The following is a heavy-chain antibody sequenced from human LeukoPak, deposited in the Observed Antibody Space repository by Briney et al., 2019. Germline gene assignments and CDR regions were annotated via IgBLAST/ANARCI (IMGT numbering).Heavy chain of an antibody. D-gene: IGHD6-19*01. J-gene: IGHJ4*02. V-gene: IGHV3-21*01. CDR2: ISSSSGYI. CDR1: GFTFSSYS. CDR3: ARDSSPFDY. Sequence: GGSLRLSCAASGFTFSSYSMNWVRQAPGKGLEWVSSISSSSGYIYYADSVKGRFTISRDNAKNSLYLQMNSLRAEDTAVYYCARDSSPFDYWGQGTLVTVSS.